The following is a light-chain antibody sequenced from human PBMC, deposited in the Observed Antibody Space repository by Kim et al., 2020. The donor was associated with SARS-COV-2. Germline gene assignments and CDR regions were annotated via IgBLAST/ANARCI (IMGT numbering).Light chain of an antibody. CDR3: QAWDSSTVV. J-gene: IGLJ2*01. Sequence: VAPGQTASITCSGDKLGDKYACWYQQKPGQSPVLLIYQDSKRPSGIPERFSGSNSGNPATLTISGTQAMDEADYYCQAWDSSTVVFGGGTQLTVL. CDR1: KLGDKY. V-gene: IGLV3-1*01. CDR2: QDS.